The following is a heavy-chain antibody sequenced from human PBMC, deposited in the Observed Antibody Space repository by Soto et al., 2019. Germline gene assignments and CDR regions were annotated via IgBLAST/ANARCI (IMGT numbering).Heavy chain of an antibody. CDR3: ARDYAEMATITLDY. CDR1: GFTFSSYG. V-gene: IGHV3-33*01. CDR2: IWYDGSNK. J-gene: IGHJ4*02. Sequence: QVQLVESGGGMVQPGRSLRLSCAASGFTFSSYGMHWVRQAPGKGLEWVAVIWYDGSNKYYADSVKGRFTISRDNSKNTLYLQMNSLRAEDTAVYYCARDYAEMATITLDYWGQGTLVTVSS. D-gene: IGHD5-12*01.